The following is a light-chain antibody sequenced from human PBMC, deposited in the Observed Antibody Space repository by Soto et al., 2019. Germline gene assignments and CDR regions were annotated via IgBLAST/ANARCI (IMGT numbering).Light chain of an antibody. J-gene: IGKJ1*01. CDR1: QSISSW. V-gene: IGKV1-5*03. Sequence: DIQMTQSPSTLSASVGDRVTITCRASQSISSWVAWYQQKPGKGPKLLIYKASHLESGVPSRFSGSGSGTEFTLTISSLQPGDFATYYCQHYNTYPWTFGNGTKVYIK. CDR2: KAS. CDR3: QHYNTYPWT.